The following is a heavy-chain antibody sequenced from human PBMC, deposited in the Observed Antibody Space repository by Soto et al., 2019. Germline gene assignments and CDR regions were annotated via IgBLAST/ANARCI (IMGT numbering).Heavy chain of an antibody. V-gene: IGHV4-61*01. CDR3: ARDTLGYCTNDCMDV. J-gene: IGHJ6*02. CDR1: GGSVSSGSYY. D-gene: IGHD2-8*01. Sequence: SETLSLTCTVSGGSVSSGSYYWSWIRQPPGKGLEWIGYIYYSGSTNYNPSLKSRVTISVDTSKNQFSLKLSSVTAADTAVYYCARDTLGYCTNDCMDVWGQGTTVTVSS. CDR2: IYYSGST.